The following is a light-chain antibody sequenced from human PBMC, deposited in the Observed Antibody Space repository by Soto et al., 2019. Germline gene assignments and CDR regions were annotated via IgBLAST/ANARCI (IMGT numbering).Light chain of an antibody. J-gene: IGLJ2*01. CDR3: ATCDSDVSYVV. V-gene: IGLV1-51*01. Sequence: QSVLTQPPSVSAAPGQRVSISCSGSGSNIGSNSVCWYQQLPGAAPKLLIFDSNKRPSASPDRFSGSKSGTSATLGISGLQTGDEADYFFATCDSDVSYVVFGGGTKVTVL. CDR2: DSN. CDR1: GSNIGSNS.